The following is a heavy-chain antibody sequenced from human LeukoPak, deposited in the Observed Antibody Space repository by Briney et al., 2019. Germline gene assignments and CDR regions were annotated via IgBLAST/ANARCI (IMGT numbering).Heavy chain of an antibody. J-gene: IGHJ4*02. CDR2: ISYDGSNK. CDR1: GFTFSSYA. CDR3: ARNYGDYHLAFDY. D-gene: IGHD4-17*01. Sequence: PGGSLRLSCAASGFTFSSYAMHWVRQAPGKGLEWVAVISYDGSNKYYADSVKGRFTISRDNSKNTLYLQMNSLRAEDTAVYYCARNYGDYHLAFDYWGQGTLVTVSS. V-gene: IGHV3-30*04.